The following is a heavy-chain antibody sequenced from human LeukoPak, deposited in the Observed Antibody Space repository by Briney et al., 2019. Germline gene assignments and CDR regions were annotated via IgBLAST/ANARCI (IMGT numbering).Heavy chain of an antibody. J-gene: IGHJ4*02. Sequence: GGSLRLSCAASRFSFSSYDMHWVRQAPGKGLEWLTFIRSDGTNKYYADSVKGRFTISRDNSKNTLHLQMNSLRAEDTAVYYCFGEAYWGPGTLVTVSS. D-gene: IGHD4-17*01. V-gene: IGHV3-30*02. CDR1: RFSFSSYD. CDR3: FGEAY. CDR2: IRSDGTNK.